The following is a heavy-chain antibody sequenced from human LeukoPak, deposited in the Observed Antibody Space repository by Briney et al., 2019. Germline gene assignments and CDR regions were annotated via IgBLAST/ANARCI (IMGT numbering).Heavy chain of an antibody. D-gene: IGHD2-21*02. Sequence: GGSLRLSCAASGFTFSSYAMSWVRQTPGKGLEWVSAISGSGGSTYYADSVKGRFTISRDNSKNTLYLQMNSLRAEDTAVYYCVVTSFSDGMDVWGQGTTVTVSS. CDR1: GFTFSSYA. CDR2: ISGSGGST. CDR3: VVTSFSDGMDV. V-gene: IGHV3-23*01. J-gene: IGHJ6*02.